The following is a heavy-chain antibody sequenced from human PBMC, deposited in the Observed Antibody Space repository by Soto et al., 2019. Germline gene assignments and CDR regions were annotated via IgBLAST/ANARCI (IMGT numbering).Heavy chain of an antibody. CDR1: GGPTSAFF. D-gene: IGHD6-6*01. J-gene: IGHJ3*02. Sequence: PSETLSLPWTVSGGPTSAFFWNWIRQSPGKGLECFGRIYPTGYTRYNPSFQSRVTLSVVHSKQQFSLQVRSESGEDTAAYYCATSPTTSSMGYFDIWG. CDR3: ATSPTTSSMGYFDI. CDR2: IYPTGYT. V-gene: IGHV4-4*07.